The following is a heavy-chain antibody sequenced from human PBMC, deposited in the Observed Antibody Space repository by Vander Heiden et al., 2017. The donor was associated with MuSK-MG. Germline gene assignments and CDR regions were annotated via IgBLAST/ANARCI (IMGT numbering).Heavy chain of an antibody. D-gene: IGHD2-15*01. CDR1: GGSISSYS. V-gene: IGHV4-59*01. CDR2: IYYSGST. Sequence: QVQLQESGPGLVKPSETLSPTCTVSGGSISSYSWSWIRQPPGKGLEWIGYIYYSGSTNYNPSLKSRVTISVDTSKNQFSLKLSSVTAADTAVYYCARGGKDPGPEKYFQHWGQGTLVTVSS. J-gene: IGHJ1*01. CDR3: ARGGKDPGPEKYFQH.